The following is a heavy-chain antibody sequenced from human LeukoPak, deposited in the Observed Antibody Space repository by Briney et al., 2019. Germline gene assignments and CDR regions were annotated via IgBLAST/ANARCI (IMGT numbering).Heavy chain of an antibody. CDR2: IYYSGST. CDR1: GGSISSYY. Sequence: KSSETLSLTCTVSGGSISSYYWSWIRQPPGKGLEWIGYIYYSGSTNYNPSLKSRVTISVDTSKNQFSLRLSSVTAADTAVYYCARTTWGVQGIYFDYWGQGTLVTVSS. CDR3: ARTTWGVQGIYFDY. V-gene: IGHV4-59*01. D-gene: IGHD3-16*01. J-gene: IGHJ4*02.